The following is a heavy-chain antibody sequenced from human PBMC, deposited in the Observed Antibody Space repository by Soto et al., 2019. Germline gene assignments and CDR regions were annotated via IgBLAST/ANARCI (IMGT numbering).Heavy chain of an antibody. J-gene: IGHJ4*02. CDR2: ISYDGSNK. Sequence: GGSLRLSCAASGFTFSSYAMHWVRQAPGKGLEWVAVISYDGSNKYYADSVKGRFTISRGNSKNTLYLQMNSLRAEDTAVYYCARLDSYAYWGQGTLVTVSS. V-gene: IGHV3-30-3*01. CDR3: ARLDSYAY. D-gene: IGHD3-22*01. CDR1: GFTFSSYA.